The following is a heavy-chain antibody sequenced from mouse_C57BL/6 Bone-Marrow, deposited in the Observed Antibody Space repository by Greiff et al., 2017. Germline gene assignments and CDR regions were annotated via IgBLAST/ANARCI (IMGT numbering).Heavy chain of an antibody. D-gene: IGHD1-1*01. V-gene: IGHV3-6*01. CDR1: GYSITSGYY. Sequence: ESGPGLVKPSQSLSLTCSVTGYSITSGYYWNWIRQFPGNNLEWMGYISYDGSNNYNPSLKNRISITRDTSKNQFFLKLNSVTTEDTATYYCARDRYYGSSYWGQGTLVTVSA. CDR3: ARDRYYGSSY. J-gene: IGHJ3*01. CDR2: ISYDGSN.